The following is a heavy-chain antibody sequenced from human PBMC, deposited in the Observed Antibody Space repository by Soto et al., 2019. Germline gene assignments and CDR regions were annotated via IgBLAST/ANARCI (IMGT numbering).Heavy chain of an antibody. V-gene: IGHV1-18*01. D-gene: IGHD6-13*01. CDR3: ARALAAAGPFDY. CDR1: GYTFTSYA. Sequence: QVQLVQSGAEVKKPGASVKVSCKTSGYTFTSYAISWVRQAPGQGLEWMGWISAYNGNTHYAQKLQGRVTMTTDTATSTAYMELRSLRSDDTAVYYCARALAAAGPFDYWGQGTLVTVSS. CDR2: ISAYNGNT. J-gene: IGHJ4*02.